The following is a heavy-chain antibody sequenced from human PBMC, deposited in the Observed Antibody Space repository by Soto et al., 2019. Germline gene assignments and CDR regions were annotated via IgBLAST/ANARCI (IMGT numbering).Heavy chain of an antibody. V-gene: IGHV3-74*01. CDR3: ARDVQLQSFDS. J-gene: IGHJ4*02. CDR1: GFTFSNYW. Sequence: EVQLVESGGNLVQPGGSLRLSCAASGFTFSNYWMHWVRQAPGKGLVWVSRINSDGSSTSYVDSVKGRFTISRDNAKNTLYLQMNGLRAEDTAVYFCARDVQLQSFDSWGQGTLVTVSS. D-gene: IGHD5-18*01. CDR2: INSDGSST.